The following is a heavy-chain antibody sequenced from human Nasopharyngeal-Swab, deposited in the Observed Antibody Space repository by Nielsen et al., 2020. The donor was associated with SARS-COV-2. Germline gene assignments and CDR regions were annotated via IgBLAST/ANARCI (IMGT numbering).Heavy chain of an antibody. J-gene: IGHJ6*03. CDR1: DGSISSDY. CDR2: IYYSGGT. V-gene: IGHV4-59*01. Sequence: SETLSLTCTVSDGSISSDYWSWIRQPPGKGLEWIGYIYYSGGTTYNPPLKSRVTISVDTSKIHLSLKLTSVTAADTAVYYCARGTPSVYYYMDVWGKVTTVTVSS. CDR3: ARGTPSVYYYMDV. D-gene: IGHD4-23*01.